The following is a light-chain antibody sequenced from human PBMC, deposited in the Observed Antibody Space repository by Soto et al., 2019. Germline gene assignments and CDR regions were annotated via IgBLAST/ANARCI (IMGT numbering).Light chain of an antibody. CDR1: QSVSSN. J-gene: IGKJ1*01. CDR2: GAS. Sequence: EIVMTQSPATLSVSPGERATLSCRASQSVSSNLAWYQQKPGQAPRLLIYGASTRATGIPARFSGSGSGTEFILTISSLQSEDFAVYYCQQYNNWPGTFCQGTKVEI. CDR3: QQYNNWPGT. V-gene: IGKV3-15*01.